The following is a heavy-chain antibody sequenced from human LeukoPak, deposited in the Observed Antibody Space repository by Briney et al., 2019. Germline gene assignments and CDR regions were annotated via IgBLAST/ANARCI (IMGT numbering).Heavy chain of an antibody. CDR3: ARVASDAFDI. V-gene: IGHV4-39*07. CDR2: SYYSGST. CDR1: GGSISSSSYY. Sequence: SETLSLTCTVSGGSISSSSYYWGWIRQPPGKGLEWIGSSYYSGSTYYNPSLKSRVTISVDTSKNQFSLKLSSVTAADTAVYYCARVASDAFDIWGQGTMVTVSS. J-gene: IGHJ3*02.